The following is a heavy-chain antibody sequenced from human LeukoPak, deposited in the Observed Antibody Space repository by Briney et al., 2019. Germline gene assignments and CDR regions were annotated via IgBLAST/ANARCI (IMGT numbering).Heavy chain of an antibody. V-gene: IGHV3-7*01. CDR2: IKQDGSEK. Sequence: GGSLRLSCAASGFTFSSYWMSWVRQAPGKGLEWVANIKQDGSEKYYVDSVKGRFTISRDNAKNSLYLQMNSLRAEDRAVYYCARDSGETYYDILTGYKYWGQGTLVTVSS. CDR1: GFTFSSYW. D-gene: IGHD3-9*01. J-gene: IGHJ4*02. CDR3: ARDSGETYYDILTGYKY.